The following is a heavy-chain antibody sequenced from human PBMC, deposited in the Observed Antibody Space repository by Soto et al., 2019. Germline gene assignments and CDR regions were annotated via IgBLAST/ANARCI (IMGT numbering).Heavy chain of an antibody. Sequence: GGSLRLSCAASGITFSNHALSWVRQAPGKGLEWVANIKKDGNEKNYVDSVKGRFTISRDNAKNSLYLQMNSLRVEDTAVYYCARDAYSISDVWGQGTTVTVSS. CDR1: GITFSNHA. CDR2: IKKDGNEK. V-gene: IGHV3-7*01. CDR3: ARDAYSISDV. J-gene: IGHJ6*02. D-gene: IGHD3-16*01.